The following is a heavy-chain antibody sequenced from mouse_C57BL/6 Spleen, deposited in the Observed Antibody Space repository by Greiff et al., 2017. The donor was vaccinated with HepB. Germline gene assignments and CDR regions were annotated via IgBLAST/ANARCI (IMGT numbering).Heavy chain of an antibody. V-gene: IGHV3-6*01. CDR1: GYSITSGYY. Sequence: EVKLLESGPGLVKPSQSLSLTCSVTGYSITSGYYWNWIRQFPGNKLEWMGYISYDGSNNYNPSLKNRISITRDTSKNQFFLKLNSVTTEDTATYYCAVYYGYDEGFAYWGQGTLVTVSA. CDR2: ISYDGSN. J-gene: IGHJ3*01. D-gene: IGHD2-2*01. CDR3: AVYYGYDEGFAY.